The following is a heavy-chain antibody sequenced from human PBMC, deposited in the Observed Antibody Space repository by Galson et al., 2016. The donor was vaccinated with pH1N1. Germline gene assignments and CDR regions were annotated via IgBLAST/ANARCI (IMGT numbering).Heavy chain of an antibody. CDR1: GYTFTSYG. D-gene: IGHD6-19*01. V-gene: IGHV1-18*01. Sequence: SVKVSCKASGYTFTSYGISWVRQAPGQGLEFMGWVSTSNGNTHFAQKFQGRVTLTTDTSTSTAYMALRSLRSDDTAVYYCARRGASVGGTTYWGQGTLVTVSS. CDR3: ARRGASVGGTTY. J-gene: IGHJ4*02. CDR2: VSTSNGNT.